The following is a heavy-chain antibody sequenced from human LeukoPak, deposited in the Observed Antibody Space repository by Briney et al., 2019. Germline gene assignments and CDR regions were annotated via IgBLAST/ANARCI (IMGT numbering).Heavy chain of an antibody. D-gene: IGHD3-10*01. CDR1: GYTFTSYD. J-gene: IGHJ4*02. CDR2: MNPNSGNT. Sequence: ASVKVSCKASGYTFTSYDINWVRQATGQGLEWMGWMNPNSGNTGYAQKFQGRVTITRNTSISTAYMELSSLRSEDTAVYYCATDLTTMVRGVIRDWGQGTLVTVSS. CDR3: ATDLTTMVRGVIRD. V-gene: IGHV1-8*03.